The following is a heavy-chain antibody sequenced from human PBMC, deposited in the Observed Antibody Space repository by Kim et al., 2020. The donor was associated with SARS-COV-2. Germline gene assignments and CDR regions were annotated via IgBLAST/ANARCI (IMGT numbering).Heavy chain of an antibody. Sequence: GGSLRLSCAASGLSFDDSAMNWVRQAPGKGLEWVAVISYDGRNKEHADSVKGRFSISRDNSKTTLSLQMNSLRVEDTAVYYCARGNYYESVSLSDYYNGMDVWGQGTTVTVSS. J-gene: IGHJ6*02. V-gene: IGHV3-30-3*01. CDR2: ISYDGRNK. D-gene: IGHD3-10*01. CDR1: GLSFDDSA. CDR3: ARGNYYESVSLSDYYNGMDV.